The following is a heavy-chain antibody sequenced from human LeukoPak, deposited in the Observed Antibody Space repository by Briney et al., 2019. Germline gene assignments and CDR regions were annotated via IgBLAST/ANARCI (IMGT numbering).Heavy chain of an antibody. J-gene: IGHJ4*02. D-gene: IGHD6-19*01. CDR2: IYPGDSDA. CDR3: ARRTAVVGTSQHFDY. Sequence: GESLKISCKGSGYTFTTYWIGWVRQMPGKGLEWMGIIYPGDSDARYSPSFQGQVTISVDKSISTAYLQRSSLEASDTAIYYCARRTAVVGTSQHFDYWGQGTLVTVSS. V-gene: IGHV5-51*01. CDR1: GYTFTTYW.